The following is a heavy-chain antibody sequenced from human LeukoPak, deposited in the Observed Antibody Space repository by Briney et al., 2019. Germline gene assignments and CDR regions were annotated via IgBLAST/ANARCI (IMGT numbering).Heavy chain of an antibody. CDR3: HNGYGLRTQ. CDR1: GFTFSSYW. Sequence: HSGGSLRLSCAASGFTFSSYWMDWVRQAPGKGLVWVSHINPDGRTTGYADSVKGPLTISTDNTTNTLYLQMDRLRAEGTAVYSCHNGYGLRTQWGQRTLVTVSS. D-gene: IGHD3-10*01. V-gene: IGHV3-74*01. CDR2: INPDGRTT. J-gene: IGHJ4*02.